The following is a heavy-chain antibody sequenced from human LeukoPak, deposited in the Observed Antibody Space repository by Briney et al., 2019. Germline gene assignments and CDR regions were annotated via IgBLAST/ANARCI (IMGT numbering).Heavy chain of an antibody. Sequence: QPGGSLRLSCAASGFTFSSSAMSWVRQVPGKGLEWVSGISASGGSTSYADSVRGRFTISRDNSKNTLYVQMNSLRDEDTAVYYCAKDRTTAPRIIDYWGQGTLVTVSS. V-gene: IGHV3-23*01. D-gene: IGHD1-1*01. CDR2: ISASGGST. CDR1: GFTFSSSA. CDR3: AKDRTTAPRIIDY. J-gene: IGHJ4*02.